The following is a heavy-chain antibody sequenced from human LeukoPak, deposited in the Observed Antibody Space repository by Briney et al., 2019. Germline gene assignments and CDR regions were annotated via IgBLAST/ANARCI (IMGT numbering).Heavy chain of an antibody. J-gene: IGHJ4*02. V-gene: IGHV3-15*01. CDR2: IKSKADGGTT. CDR3: STDLGPAIDY. CDR1: GLTFSNNW. Sequence: GGSLRLSCAASGLTFSNNWMTWVRQAPGKGLEWVGRIKSKADGGTTDYSAPVKGRFIISRDDSKNTLFLQMNSLKTEDTAMYYCSTDLGPAIDYWGRGTLVTVSS.